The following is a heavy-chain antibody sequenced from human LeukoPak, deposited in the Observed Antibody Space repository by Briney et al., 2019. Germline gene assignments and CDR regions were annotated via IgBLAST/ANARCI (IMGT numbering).Heavy chain of an antibody. CDR3: ARHGSGWYMNDY. V-gene: IGHV3-21*01. CDR2: ITTSSSYM. J-gene: IGHJ4*02. Sequence: GGSLRLSCVASGFTFSDYNMNWVRRAPGKGREWVSSITTSSSYMYYADSVKGRFTISRDNAKNSLYLHMNSLRADDTALYYCARHGSGWYMNDYWGQGTLVTVSS. D-gene: IGHD6-19*01. CDR1: GFTFSDYN.